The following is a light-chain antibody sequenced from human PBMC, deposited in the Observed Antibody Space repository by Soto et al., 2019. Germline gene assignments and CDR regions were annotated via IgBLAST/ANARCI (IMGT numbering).Light chain of an antibody. CDR1: QSVSSYS. CDR2: GTS. J-gene: IGKJ1*01. Sequence: VLTQSPVPLSLSTGERATLSCRASQSVSSYSLAWYQQKPGQAPRLVMYGTSNRATGIPDRFSGSGSGTDFTLTISRLEPEDFAVYYCQQYGSSSWTFGQGTKVDI. CDR3: QQYGSSSWT. V-gene: IGKV3-20*01.